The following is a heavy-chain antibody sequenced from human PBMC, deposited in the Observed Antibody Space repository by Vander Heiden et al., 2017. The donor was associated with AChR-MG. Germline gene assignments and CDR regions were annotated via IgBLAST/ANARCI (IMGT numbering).Heavy chain of an antibody. Sequence: EVQLLESGGGLVQPGGSLRLSCAASGFTFSSYAMGWVRQAPGKGLEWVSAISGSGGSTYYAYSVKGRFTISRDNSKNTLYLQMNSLRAEDTAVYYCAKEGSLRIAGAGMERYFQHWGQGTLVTVSS. CDR3: AKEGSLRIAGAGMERYFQH. J-gene: IGHJ1*01. D-gene: IGHD6-19*01. CDR1: GFTFSSYA. V-gene: IGHV3-23*01. CDR2: ISGSGGST.